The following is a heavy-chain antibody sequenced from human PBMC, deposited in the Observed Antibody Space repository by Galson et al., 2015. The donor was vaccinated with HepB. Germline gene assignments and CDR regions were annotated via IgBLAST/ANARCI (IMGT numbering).Heavy chain of an antibody. V-gene: IGHV3-23*01. J-gene: IGHJ6*02. CDR3: AKGVVVPAASSYYYYYGMDV. Sequence: SLRLSCAASGFTFSSYAMSWVRQAPGKGLEWVSAISGSGGSTYYADSVKGRFTISRDNSKNTLYLQMNSLRAEDTAVYYCAKGVVVPAASSYYYYYGMDVWGQGTTVTASS. CDR2: ISGSGGST. D-gene: IGHD2-2*01. CDR1: GFTFSSYA.